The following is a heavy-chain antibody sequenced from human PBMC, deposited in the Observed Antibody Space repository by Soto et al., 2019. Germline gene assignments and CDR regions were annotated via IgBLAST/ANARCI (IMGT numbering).Heavy chain of an antibody. D-gene: IGHD3-10*01. CDR1: GGSISSGGYY. V-gene: IGHV4-31*03. Sequence: QVQLQESGPGLVKPSQTLSLTCTVSGGSISSGGYYWSWIRQHPGKGLEWIGYIYYSGSTYYNPSLKSRVTITVDTSKNQFSLKLSSVTAADTAVYYCARDKDTSITMVRGGFAPWGQGTLVTVSS. CDR2: IYYSGST. J-gene: IGHJ5*02. CDR3: ARDKDTSITMVRGGFAP.